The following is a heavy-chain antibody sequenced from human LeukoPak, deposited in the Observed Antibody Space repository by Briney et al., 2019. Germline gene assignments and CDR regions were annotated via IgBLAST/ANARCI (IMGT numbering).Heavy chain of an antibody. J-gene: IGHJ3*02. CDR1: GGSFSAYY. V-gene: IGHV4-34*01. CDR2: INHSGST. CDR3: ARGGYCGGDCYENDAFDI. Sequence: SETPSLTCAVYGGSFSAYYWSWIRQPPGKGLEWIGEINHSGSTNYNPSLKSRVTISLDTSKNQFSLKLSSVTAADTAVYYCARGGYCGGDCYENDAFDIWGQGTMVTVSS. D-gene: IGHD2-21*02.